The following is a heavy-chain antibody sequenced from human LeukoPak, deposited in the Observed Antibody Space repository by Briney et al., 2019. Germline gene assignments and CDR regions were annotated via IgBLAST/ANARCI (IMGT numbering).Heavy chain of an antibody. CDR3: ARYYFDGSGYSNWFDP. Sequence: SQTLSLTCTVSGGSISSGGHYWTWIRQHPGKGLEWIAYTHYSGTTYYNPSLKSRVTISLDTPKNQFSLKLSSVTAADTAVYYCARYYFDGSGYSNWFDPWGQGTLVTVSS. CDR2: THYSGTT. CDR1: GGSISSGGHY. V-gene: IGHV4-31*03. J-gene: IGHJ5*02. D-gene: IGHD3-22*01.